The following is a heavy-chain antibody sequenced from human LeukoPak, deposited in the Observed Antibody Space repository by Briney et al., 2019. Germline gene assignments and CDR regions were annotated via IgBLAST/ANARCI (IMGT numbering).Heavy chain of an antibody. J-gene: IGHJ4*02. V-gene: IGHV3-48*04. Sequence: PGGSLRLSCAASGFTFSSYAMNWVRQAPGKGLEWVSYISSSSSTIYYADSVKGRFTISRDNAKNSLYLQMNSLRAEDTAVYYCARVKGTKKGAAAGSDDYWGQGTLVTVSS. D-gene: IGHD6-13*01. CDR1: GFTFSSYA. CDR3: ARVKGTKKGAAAGSDDY. CDR2: ISSSSSTI.